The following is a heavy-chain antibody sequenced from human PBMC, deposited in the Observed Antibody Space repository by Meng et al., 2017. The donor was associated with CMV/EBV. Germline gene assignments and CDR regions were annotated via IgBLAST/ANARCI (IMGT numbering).Heavy chain of an antibody. Sequence: ASVKVSCKASGYTFTSYYMHWVRQAPGQGLEWMGIINPSGGSTSYAQKFQGRVTMTRDTSKNQFSLKLSSVTAADTAVYYCARVGSGSYVDYWGQGTLVTVSS. V-gene: IGHV1-46*01. D-gene: IGHD1-26*01. CDR2: INPSGGST. CDR1: GYTFTSYY. J-gene: IGHJ4*02. CDR3: ARVGSGSYVDY.